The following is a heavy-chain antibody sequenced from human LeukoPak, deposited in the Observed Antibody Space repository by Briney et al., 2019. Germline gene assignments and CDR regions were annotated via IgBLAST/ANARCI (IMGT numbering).Heavy chain of an antibody. J-gene: IGHJ4*02. CDR2: ISTIRDTI. CDR1: GVTXXXYY. V-gene: IGHV3-11*01. CDR3: ARERIAGDSEELVRPFHY. Sequence: GVTXXXYYMXWVRQAPGKGLEWGGYISTIRDTIYYADSVKPPFPISSHNDKNSLSLQMNSLRAEDTAAYFCARERIAGDSEELVRPFHYWGQGPLVTVSS. D-gene: IGHD4-17*01.